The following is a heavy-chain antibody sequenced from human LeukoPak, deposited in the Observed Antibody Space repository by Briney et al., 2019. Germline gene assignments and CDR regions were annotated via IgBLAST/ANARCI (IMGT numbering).Heavy chain of an antibody. Sequence: GGSLRLSCAASGFTFSTYWMHWVRQAPGKGLVWVSRINGAGGSRNYADSVKGRFTISRDNAKNTLYLQMSSLRVEDTAVYYCASASSHRTAAAGDYWGQGTLVTVST. V-gene: IGHV3-74*01. D-gene: IGHD6-13*01. CDR3: ASASSHRTAAAGDY. CDR2: INGAGGSR. J-gene: IGHJ4*02. CDR1: GFTFSTYW.